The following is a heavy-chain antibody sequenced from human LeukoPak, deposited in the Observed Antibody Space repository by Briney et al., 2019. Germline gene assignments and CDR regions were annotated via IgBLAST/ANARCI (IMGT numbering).Heavy chain of an antibody. J-gene: IGHJ6*03. D-gene: IGHD2-2*01. CDR3: ARGGDVVVPAAIKRVYYYYMDV. V-gene: IGHV4-34*01. Sequence: PSETLSLTCAVYGGSFSGYYWSWIRQPPGKGLEWIGEINHSGSTNYNPSLKGRVTISVDTSKNQFSLKLSSVTAADTAVYYCARGGDVVVPAAIKRVYYYYMDVWGKGTTVTISS. CDR1: GGSFSGYY. CDR2: INHSGST.